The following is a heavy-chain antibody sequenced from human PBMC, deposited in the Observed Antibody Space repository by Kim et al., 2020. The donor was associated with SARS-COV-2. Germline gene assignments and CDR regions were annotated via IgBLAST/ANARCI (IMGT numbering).Heavy chain of an antibody. Sequence: GSLSLTCAVYGGSFSGYYWSWIRQPPGKGLEWIGEINHSGSTNYNPSLKSRVTISVDTSKNQFSLKLSSVTAADTAVYYCARGTGDFDYWGQGTLVTV. V-gene: IGHV4-34*01. J-gene: IGHJ4*02. CDR3: ARGTGDFDY. D-gene: IGHD7-27*01. CDR1: GGSFSGYY. CDR2: INHSGST.